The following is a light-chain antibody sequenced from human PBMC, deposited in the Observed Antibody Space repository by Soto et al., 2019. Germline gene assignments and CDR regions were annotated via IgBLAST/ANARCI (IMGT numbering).Light chain of an antibody. CDR3: SSFAGSNNFPYV. V-gene: IGLV2-14*01. J-gene: IGLJ1*01. CDR1: SSDVGGYNY. Sequence: QSALTQPASVSGSPGQSITISCTGTSSDVGGYNYVSWYQQHPGKAPKLMIYEVSNRPSGVSNRFSGSKSGNTASLTISGLQAEDEADHYCSSFAGSNNFPYVFGTGTKVTVL. CDR2: EVS.